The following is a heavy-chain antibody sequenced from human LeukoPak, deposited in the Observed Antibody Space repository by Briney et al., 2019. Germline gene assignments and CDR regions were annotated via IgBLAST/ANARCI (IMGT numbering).Heavy chain of an antibody. Sequence: SVKVSCKASGGTFSSYAISWVRQAPGQGLEWMGGTIPIFGTANYAQKFQGRVTITADESTSTAYMELSSLRSEDTAVYYCAREIPLLGYCSSTSCYSYYFDYWGQGTLVTVSS. D-gene: IGHD2-2*01. V-gene: IGHV1-69*01. CDR3: AREIPLLGYCSSTSCYSYYFDY. CDR2: TIPIFGTA. CDR1: GGTFSSYA. J-gene: IGHJ4*02.